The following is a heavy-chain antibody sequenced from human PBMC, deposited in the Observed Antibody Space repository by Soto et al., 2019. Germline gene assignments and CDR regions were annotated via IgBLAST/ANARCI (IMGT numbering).Heavy chain of an antibody. D-gene: IGHD3-9*01. CDR1: GFTFSTYG. CDR3: ARWAHPDILTGYYYGVDV. J-gene: IGHJ6*02. V-gene: IGHV3-33*01. Sequence: QVQLVDSGGGVVQPGRSLRLSCAASGFTFSTYGMHWFRQAPGKGLEWLGLIWNDGSHKYYADSVQGRFTISRDNSKNTLHLQMNSLRADDTAVYYCARWAHPDILTGYYYGVDVWGQGTTVTVSS. CDR2: IWNDGSHK.